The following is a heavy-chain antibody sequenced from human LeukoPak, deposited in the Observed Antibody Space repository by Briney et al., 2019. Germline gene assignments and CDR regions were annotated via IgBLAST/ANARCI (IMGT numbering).Heavy chain of an antibody. Sequence: GGSLRLSCTTSGFTFGDYSMSWVRQAPGKGLEWVGFIRSKAYGGTTEYAASVKGRFTISRDDSKSIAYLQMNSLKTEDTAVYYCTRVRSSWYRLPPDAFDIWGQGTMVTVSP. J-gene: IGHJ3*02. V-gene: IGHV3-49*04. CDR3: TRVRSSWYRLPPDAFDI. CDR1: GFTFGDYS. CDR2: IRSKAYGGTT. D-gene: IGHD6-13*01.